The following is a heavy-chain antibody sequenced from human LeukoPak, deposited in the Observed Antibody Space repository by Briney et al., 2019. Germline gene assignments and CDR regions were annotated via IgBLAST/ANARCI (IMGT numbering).Heavy chain of an antibody. J-gene: IGHJ6*03. Sequence: ASVKVSCKASGYTFTSYGISWVRQAPGQGLEWMGWISAYNGNTNYAQKLQGRVTMTTDTSPSTAYMELRSLRSDDTAVYYCAREAVLAGYYYYYMDVWGKGTTVTVSS. CDR1: GYTFTSYG. CDR3: AREAVLAGYYYYYMDV. D-gene: IGHD4/OR15-4a*01. CDR2: ISAYNGNT. V-gene: IGHV1-18*01.